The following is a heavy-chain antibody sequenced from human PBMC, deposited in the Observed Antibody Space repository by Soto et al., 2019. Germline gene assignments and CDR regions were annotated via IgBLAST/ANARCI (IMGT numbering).Heavy chain of an antibody. J-gene: IGHJ6*02. CDR1: GYTFRNYD. CDR2: ISISKGKT. CDR3: ARKGYIGTFGLDV. Sequence: QVQLVQSGAEVKRPGASVKVSCKASGYTFRNYDVAWVRRAPGHGLEWMGWISISKGKTYYQESLQGRVTMTMATGTTTAYMEVRSLRSDDTAVYYCARKGYIGTFGLDVWGQGTTVTVSS. V-gene: IGHV1-18*01. D-gene: IGHD5-12*01.